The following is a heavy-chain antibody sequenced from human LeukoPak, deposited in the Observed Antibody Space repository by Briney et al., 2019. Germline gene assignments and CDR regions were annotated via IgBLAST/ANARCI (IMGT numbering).Heavy chain of an antibody. CDR3: GKTTTGYSSGQKPAWPVDY. V-gene: IGHV3-23*01. Sequence: GGSLRLSCEASGFTFGSYAMYWVRQAPGKGLEWVAGIFGSGGSAQYADSAKGRFTISRDNSKNTVYMQIKSLRAEDTAVYYCGKTTTGYSSGQKPAWPVDYWGQGTLVTVSS. CDR2: IFGSGGSA. D-gene: IGHD6-19*01. CDR1: GFTFGSYA. J-gene: IGHJ4*02.